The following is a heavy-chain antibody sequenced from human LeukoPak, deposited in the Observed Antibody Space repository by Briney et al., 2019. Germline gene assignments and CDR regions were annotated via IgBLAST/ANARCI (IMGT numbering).Heavy chain of an antibody. CDR3: ARETPGAGHFDY. Sequence: SETLSLTCTVSGGSINYYYWMWIRQPPGKGLEWIGYIYYSGGTHYNPPLKSRVTMLVDTSKNQFSLKLTAVTAADTAVYYCARETPGAGHFDYWGQGSLVTVSS. CDR2: IYYSGGT. J-gene: IGHJ4*02. D-gene: IGHD7-27*01. CDR1: GGSINYYY. V-gene: IGHV4-59*01.